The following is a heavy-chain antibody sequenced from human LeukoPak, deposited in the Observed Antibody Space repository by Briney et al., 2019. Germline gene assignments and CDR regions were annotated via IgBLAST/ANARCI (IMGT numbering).Heavy chain of an antibody. J-gene: IGHJ4*02. CDR1: GYTLTELS. V-gene: IGHV1-24*01. CDR3: ATSKLWFGELPPRGFDY. CDR2: FGPEDGET. Sequence: ASVKVSCKVSGYTLTELSMHWVRQAPGKGLEWMGGFGPEDGETIYAQKFQGRVTMTEDTSTDTAYMELSSLRSEDTAVYYCATSKLWFGELPPRGFDYWGQGTLVTVSS. D-gene: IGHD3-10*01.